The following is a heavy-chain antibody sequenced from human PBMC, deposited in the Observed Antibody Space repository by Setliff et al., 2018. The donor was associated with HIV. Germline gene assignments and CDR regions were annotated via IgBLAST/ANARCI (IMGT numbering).Heavy chain of an antibody. V-gene: IGHV4-31*03. CDR1: GGFISSGDYS. CDR3: ASGWVRQSRRFGGVIVLPPFDY. Sequence: SETLSLTCTVSGGFISSGDYSWSWIRQRPGKALEWIGYIHHSGSSSHNPSLKSRLTTSINASKSQFSLRLSSVTAADTAVYYCASGWVRQSRRFGGVIVLPPFDYWGQGTLVTVSS. CDR2: IHHSGSS. D-gene: IGHD3-16*02. J-gene: IGHJ4*02.